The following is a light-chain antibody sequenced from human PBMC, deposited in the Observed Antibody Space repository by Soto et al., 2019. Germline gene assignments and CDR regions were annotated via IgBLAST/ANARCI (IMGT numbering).Light chain of an antibody. CDR3: QAWDSSTAVV. Sequence: SYELTQPPSVSVSPGQTASITCSGDKLGDKYAYWYQQKPGQSPVLVIYRDSMRPSGIPERFSGSNSGNTATLTISGTQAMDEADYYCQAWDSSTAVVFGGGTKLTVL. J-gene: IGLJ2*01. CDR2: RDS. CDR1: KLGDKY. V-gene: IGLV3-1*01.